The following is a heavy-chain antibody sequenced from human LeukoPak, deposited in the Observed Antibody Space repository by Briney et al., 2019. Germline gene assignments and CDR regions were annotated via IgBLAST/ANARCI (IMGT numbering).Heavy chain of an antibody. CDR1: GFTFSTYY. CDR3: AKDSSGKRDYYYYYYMDV. V-gene: IGHV3-7*01. J-gene: IGHJ6*03. Sequence: GGSLRLSCAASGFTFSTYYMNWVRQAPGKGLEWVANIKQDGSEKYYVDSVKGRFTISRDNAKNSLYLQMNSLRPEDTAVYYCAKDSSGKRDYYYYYYMDVWGKGTTGTVSS. CDR2: IKQDGSEK.